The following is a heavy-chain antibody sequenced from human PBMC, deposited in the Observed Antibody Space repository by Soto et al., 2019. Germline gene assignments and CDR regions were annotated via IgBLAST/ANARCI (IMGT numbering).Heavy chain of an antibody. CDR3: ARDTGDGTFDF. CDR1: GYTFSSYA. D-gene: IGHD7-27*01. V-gene: IGHV1-3*01. CDR2: INAGYGNT. Sequence: ASVKVSCKASGYTFSSYAMHWARQAPGQRLEWMGWINAGYGNTKSSQKFQDRVTISRDTSASTAYMELTSLRSEDTAVYYCARDTGDGTFDFWGQGTLVTVSS. J-gene: IGHJ4*02.